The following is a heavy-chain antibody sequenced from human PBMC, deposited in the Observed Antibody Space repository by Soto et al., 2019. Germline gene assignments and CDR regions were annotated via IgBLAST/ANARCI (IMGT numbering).Heavy chain of an antibody. CDR1: GFTVSSNY. CDR3: ARDRGVVTPGYYYYYGMDV. CDR2: IYSGGST. J-gene: IGHJ6*02. D-gene: IGHD2-21*02. Sequence: GGSLRLSCAASGFTVSSNYMSWVRQAPGKGLEWVSVIYSGGSTYYADSVKGRFTISRDNSKNTLYLQMNSLRAEDTAVYYCARDRGVVTPGYYYYYGMDVWGQGTTVTVSS. V-gene: IGHV3-53*01.